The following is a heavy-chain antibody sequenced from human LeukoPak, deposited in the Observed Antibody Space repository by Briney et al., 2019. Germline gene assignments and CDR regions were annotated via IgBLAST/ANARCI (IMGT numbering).Heavy chain of an antibody. D-gene: IGHD1/OR15-1a*01. V-gene: IGHV3-64*01. Sequence: GGSLRLSCAASGFTFSSYAMHWVRQAPGKGLEYVSAISSNGGSTYYANPVKGRFTISRDNSKNTLYLQMGSLRAEDMAMYYCARDSMNRAFDIWGQGTMVTVSS. J-gene: IGHJ3*02. CDR2: ISSNGGST. CDR1: GFTFSSYA. CDR3: ARDSMNRAFDI.